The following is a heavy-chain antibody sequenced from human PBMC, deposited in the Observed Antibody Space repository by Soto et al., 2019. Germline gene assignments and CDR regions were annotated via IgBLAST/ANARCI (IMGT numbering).Heavy chain of an antibody. CDR2: VSAHTGDS. CDR3: ARPSTSYGDYGWSLAY. CDR1: GYPFGGYA. Sequence: QVQLVQSGAEVKKPGASVKVSCKASGYPFGGYAMGWVRQAPGQGLEWMGWVSAHTGDSGYAQRFQGRVTLTTETSTSTAYMELRGLRSDDTAVYYCARPSTSYGDYGWSLAYWGQGTLVTVSS. D-gene: IGHD4-17*01. V-gene: IGHV1-18*01. J-gene: IGHJ4*02.